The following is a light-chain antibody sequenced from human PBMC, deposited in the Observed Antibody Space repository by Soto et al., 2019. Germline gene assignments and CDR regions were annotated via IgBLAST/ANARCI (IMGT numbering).Light chain of an antibody. CDR2: YDS. V-gene: IGLV3-21*04. CDR3: QVWDSSSVV. CDR1: NIGSKS. Sequence: YELTQPPSVSVAPGKTARITCGGNNIGSKSVHWYQQKPGQAPVLVIYYDSDRPSGIPERFSGSNSGNTATLTISRVEAGDEADYYCQVWDSSSVVFGGGTKLTVL. J-gene: IGLJ2*01.